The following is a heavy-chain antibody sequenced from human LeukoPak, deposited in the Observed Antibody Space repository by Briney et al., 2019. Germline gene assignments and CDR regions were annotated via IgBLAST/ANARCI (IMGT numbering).Heavy chain of an antibody. D-gene: IGHD3-22*01. J-gene: IGHJ4*02. CDR2: ISYDGSNK. CDR3: AGPSNYYDSSGYYWAPTY. Sequence: GGSLRLSCAASGFTFSSYAMHWVRQAPGKGLEWVAVISYDGSNKYYADSVKGRFTISRDNSKNTLYLQMNSLRAEDTAVYYCAGPSNYYDSSGYYWAPTYWGQGTLVTVSS. CDR1: GFTFSSYA. V-gene: IGHV3-30-3*01.